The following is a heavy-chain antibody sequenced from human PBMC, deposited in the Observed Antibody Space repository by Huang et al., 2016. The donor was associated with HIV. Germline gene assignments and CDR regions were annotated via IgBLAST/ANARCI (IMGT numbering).Heavy chain of an antibody. D-gene: IGHD6-13*01. V-gene: IGHV4-34*01. CDR3: ARASWYEPRSWYFGL. Sequence: QVQLQQWGAGLLKPSETLSLTCAVYGGSVSGYYWSWIRQPPGKGLEWIAEINDNGYTNYNPSLKSRVTISVHTSRNQFSLKLNSVTAADAAVYYCARASWYEPRSWYFGLWGRGTLVTVSS. CDR2: INDNGYT. CDR1: GGSVSGYY. J-gene: IGHJ2*01.